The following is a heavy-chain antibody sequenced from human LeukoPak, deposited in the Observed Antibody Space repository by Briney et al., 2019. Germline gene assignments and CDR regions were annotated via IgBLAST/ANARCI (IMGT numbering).Heavy chain of an antibody. CDR1: GYSFTSYW. V-gene: IGHV5-51*01. CDR3: ARRTTYYYDSSDHYYFDY. CDR2: IYPGDSDT. D-gene: IGHD3-22*01. Sequence: GESLKISCKGSGYSFTSYWIGWVRQMPGKGLEWMGIIYPGDSDTRYSTSFQGQVTISAEKSISPAYLQWNSLKASDTAMYYCARRTTYYYDSSDHYYFDYWGQGTLVTVSS. J-gene: IGHJ4*02.